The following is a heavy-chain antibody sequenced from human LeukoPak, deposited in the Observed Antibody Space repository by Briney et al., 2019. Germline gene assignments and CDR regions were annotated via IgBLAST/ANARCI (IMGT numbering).Heavy chain of an antibody. CDR3: ARTHVTYYDILTGYYTYDY. D-gene: IGHD3-9*01. V-gene: IGHV1-18*01. CDR2: ISAYNGNT. Sequence: ASVKVSCKASGYTFTSYGISWVRQAPGQGLEWMGWISAYNGNTNYAQKLQGRVTMTTDTSTSTAYMELRSLRSDDTAVYYCARTHVTYYDILTGYYTYDYWGQGTLVTVSS. CDR1: GYTFTSYG. J-gene: IGHJ4*02.